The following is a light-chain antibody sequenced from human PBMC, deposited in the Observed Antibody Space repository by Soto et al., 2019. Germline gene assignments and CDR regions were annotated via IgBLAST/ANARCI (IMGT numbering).Light chain of an antibody. CDR1: QSVTTW. Sequence: DSQMTQSPSTLSASVGDRVTITCRASQSVTTWLAWYQQKPGKAPKILISKASNLQSAVPSRFSASGSGTEFPLTISSLQPDDFGTYYCQQYDSYPLTFGGGTQVEIK. V-gene: IGKV1-5*03. J-gene: IGKJ4*01. CDR2: KAS. CDR3: QQYDSYPLT.